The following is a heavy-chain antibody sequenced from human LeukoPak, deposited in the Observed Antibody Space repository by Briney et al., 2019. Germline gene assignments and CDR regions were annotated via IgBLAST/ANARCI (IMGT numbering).Heavy chain of an antibody. CDR3: AKLGSSTVAFDH. J-gene: IGHJ4*02. CDR2: IGSSGDST. V-gene: IGHV3-23*01. D-gene: IGHD6-6*01. CDR1: GFTFSSYA. Sequence: GGSLRLSCAASGFTFSSYAMSWVRQAPGKGLEWVSTIGSSGDSTYYADSVKGRFTISRDSSKNTLYLQRNSLRAEDTAVYFCAKLGSSTVAFDHWGQGTLVTVSS.